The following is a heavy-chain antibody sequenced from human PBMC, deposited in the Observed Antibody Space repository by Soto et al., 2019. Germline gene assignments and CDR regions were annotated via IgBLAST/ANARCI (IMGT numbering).Heavy chain of an antibody. Sequence: GASVKVSCKASGGTFSSYAISWVRQAPGQGLEWMGGIIPIFGTANYAQKFQGRVTITADESTSTAYMELSSLRSEDTAVYYCATSLPKAAAGTTKNYYYYGMDVWGQGTTVTVSS. J-gene: IGHJ6*02. CDR1: GGTFSSYA. D-gene: IGHD6-13*01. CDR2: IIPIFGTA. V-gene: IGHV1-69*13. CDR3: ATSLPKAAAGTTKNYYYYGMDV.